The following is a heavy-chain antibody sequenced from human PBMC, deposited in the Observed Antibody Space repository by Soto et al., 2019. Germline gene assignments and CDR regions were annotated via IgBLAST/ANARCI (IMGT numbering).Heavy chain of an antibody. Sequence: QVQLVQSGAEVKKPGASVKVSCKASGYTFTRSGISWVRQAPGQGLEWMGWISTYNGDTNYAQTFQGRVTMTTDTATSTVYMELRGLRSDDTAVYYCASEGVAPYYYYGMDVWGQGTPVTVSS. J-gene: IGHJ6*02. CDR1: GYTFTRSG. CDR2: ISTYNGDT. CDR3: ASEGVAPYYYYGMDV. D-gene: IGHD5-12*01. V-gene: IGHV1-18*01.